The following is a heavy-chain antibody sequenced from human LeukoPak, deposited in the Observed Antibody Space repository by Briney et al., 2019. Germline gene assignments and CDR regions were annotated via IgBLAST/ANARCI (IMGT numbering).Heavy chain of an antibody. V-gene: IGHV3-30*02. Sequence: GSSLRLSCAPSGFDFNDYGMHWVRQAPGKGLEWVAFIRSDGSDKYYAGSVKGRFTISRDNSKNTLYLQMNSLRAEDTAVYYCAKHDSGSYYWGQGTLVTVSS. CDR1: GFDFNDYG. J-gene: IGHJ4*02. CDR3: AKHDSGSYY. D-gene: IGHD3-22*01. CDR2: IRSDGSDK.